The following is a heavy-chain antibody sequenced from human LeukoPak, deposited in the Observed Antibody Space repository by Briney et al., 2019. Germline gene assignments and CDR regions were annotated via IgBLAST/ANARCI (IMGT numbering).Heavy chain of an antibody. Sequence: GASVKVSCKASGGTFSSYAISWVRQAPGQGLEWMGGIIPIFGTANYAQKFQGRVTITTGESTSTAYMELSSLRSEDTAVYYCARGAPTGDYDSSGYYYYFDYWGQGTLVTVSS. D-gene: IGHD3-22*01. J-gene: IGHJ4*02. CDR3: ARGAPTGDYDSSGYYYYFDY. CDR2: IIPIFGTA. V-gene: IGHV1-69*05. CDR1: GGTFSSYA.